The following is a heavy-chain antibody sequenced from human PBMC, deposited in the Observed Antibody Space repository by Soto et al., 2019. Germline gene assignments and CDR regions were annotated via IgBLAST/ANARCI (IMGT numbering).Heavy chain of an antibody. CDR1: GYTFTSYY. D-gene: IGHD3-3*01. CDR3: ARDGSYDFWSGSNYMDV. Sequence: ASVKVSCKASGYTFTSYYMHWVRQAPGQGLEWMGIINPSGGSTSYAQKFQGRVTMTRDTSTSTVYMELSSLRSEDTAVYYCARDGSYDFWSGSNYMDVWGKGTTVTVSS. V-gene: IGHV1-46*03. CDR2: INPSGGST. J-gene: IGHJ6*03.